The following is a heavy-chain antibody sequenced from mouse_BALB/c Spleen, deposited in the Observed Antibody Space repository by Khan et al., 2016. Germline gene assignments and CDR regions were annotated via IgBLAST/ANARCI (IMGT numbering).Heavy chain of an antibody. CDR3: ARDGSSFDY. D-gene: IGHD1-1*01. CDR2: ISYDGSN. Sequence: EVQLQESGPGLVKPSQSLSLTCSVTGYSITSGYYWNWIRQFPGNKLEWMGYISYDGSNNYNPSLKNRISITRDTSKNQFFLKLNSVTTEDTATYYWARDGSSFDYWGQGTTLTVSS. V-gene: IGHV3-6*02. CDR1: GYSITSGYY. J-gene: IGHJ2*01.